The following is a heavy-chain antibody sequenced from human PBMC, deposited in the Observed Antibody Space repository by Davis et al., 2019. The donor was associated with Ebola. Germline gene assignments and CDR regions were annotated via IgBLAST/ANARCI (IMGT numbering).Heavy chain of an antibody. J-gene: IGHJ6*03. CDR1: GFTFTNYA. V-gene: IGHV3-23*01. CDR3: AKKRIGGAGTVDYYYYLDV. CDR2: ISGSAAST. Sequence: PGGSLRLSCAASGFTFTNYAMSWVRQAPGKGLEWVSAISGSAASTYYADSVKGRFTISRDNPRNTLYLQMDSLRAEDTAVYFCAKKRIGGAGTVDYYYYLDVWGKGTTVIVSS. D-gene: IGHD6-13*01.